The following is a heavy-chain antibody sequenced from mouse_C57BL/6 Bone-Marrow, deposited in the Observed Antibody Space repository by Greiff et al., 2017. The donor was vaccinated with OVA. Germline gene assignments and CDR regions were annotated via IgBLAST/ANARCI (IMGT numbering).Heavy chain of an antibody. CDR2: ISSGGSYT. CDR3: ERRDYGYAMDY. Sequence: VQLKESGGDLVKPGGSLKLSCAASGFTFSSYGMSWVRQTPDKRLEWVATISSGGSYTYYPDSVKGRFTISRDNAKNTLYLQMSSLKSEDTAMYYCERRDYGYAMDYWGQGTSVTVSS. CDR1: GFTFSSYG. J-gene: IGHJ4*01. V-gene: IGHV5-6*01. D-gene: IGHD2-4*01.